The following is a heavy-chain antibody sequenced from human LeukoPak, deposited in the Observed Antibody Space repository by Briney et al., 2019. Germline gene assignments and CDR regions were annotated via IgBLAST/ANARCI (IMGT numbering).Heavy chain of an antibody. Sequence: GGSLRLSCAASGFTFSSYALSWVGQAPGKGLEWVSTISGSGDSTYYADSVTGRFTISRDNSKDTLFLQMNSLRAEDTALYYCANPTYYYGSESYYMGDYWGQGTLVTVSS. CDR2: ISGSGDST. CDR3: ANPTYYYGSESYYMGDY. D-gene: IGHD3-10*01. V-gene: IGHV3-23*01. J-gene: IGHJ4*02. CDR1: GFTFSSYA.